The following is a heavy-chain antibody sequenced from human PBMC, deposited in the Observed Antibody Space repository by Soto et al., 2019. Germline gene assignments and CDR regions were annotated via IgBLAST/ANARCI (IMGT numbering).Heavy chain of an antibody. CDR2: VYHTGTT. CDR1: GDTISGSSFY. V-gene: IGHV4-39*07. Sequence: ETLSLTCTVSGDTISGSSFYWGWNRQTPGKGLEWIAEVYHTGTTKYNPSPKTPVTTSVDKSNNQFSLKLTSVTAADTAVYYCARDPAPWGQGTLVTVSS. J-gene: IGHJ5*02. CDR3: ARDPAP.